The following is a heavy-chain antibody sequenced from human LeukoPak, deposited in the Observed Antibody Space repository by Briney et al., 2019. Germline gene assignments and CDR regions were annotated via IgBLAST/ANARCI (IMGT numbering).Heavy chain of an antibody. CDR2: INHSGST. V-gene: IGHV4-34*01. CDR1: GGSFSGYY. CDR3: ARGRSGYSYGYGNWFDP. D-gene: IGHD5-18*01. Sequence: AETLSLTCAVYGGSFSGYYWSWIRQPPGKGLEWIGEINHSGSTNYNPSIKSRVTISVDTSKNQFSLKLSSVTAADTAVYYCARGRSGYSYGYGNWFDPWGQGTLVTVSS. J-gene: IGHJ5*02.